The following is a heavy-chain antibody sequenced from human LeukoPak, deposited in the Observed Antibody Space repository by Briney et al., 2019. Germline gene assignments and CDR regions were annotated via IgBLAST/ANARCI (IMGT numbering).Heavy chain of an antibody. V-gene: IGHV3-49*04. D-gene: IGHD5-18*01. CDR1: GFTFGDYA. CDR2: IRSKAYGGTT. CDR3: TGIQLRFSGRTG. J-gene: IGHJ4*02. Sequence: GGSLRLSCTASGFTFGDYAMSWVRQAPGKGLEWVGFIRSKAYGGTTEYAASVKGRFTISRDDSKSIAYLQMNSLKTEDTAVYYCTGIQLRFSGRTGWGQGTLVTVSS.